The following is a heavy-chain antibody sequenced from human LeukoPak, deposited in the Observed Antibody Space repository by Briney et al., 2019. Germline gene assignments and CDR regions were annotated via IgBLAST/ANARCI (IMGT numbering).Heavy chain of an antibody. CDR1: GYTFTGYY. V-gene: IGHV1-8*02. CDR2: MNPNSGNT. Sequence: ASVTVSCKASGYTFTGYYMHWVRQAPGQGLEWMGWMNPNSGNTGYAQKFQGRVTMTRNTSISTAYMELSSLRSEDTAVYYCARGTRAKGDYWGQGTLVTVSS. J-gene: IGHJ4*02. CDR3: ARGTRAKGDY.